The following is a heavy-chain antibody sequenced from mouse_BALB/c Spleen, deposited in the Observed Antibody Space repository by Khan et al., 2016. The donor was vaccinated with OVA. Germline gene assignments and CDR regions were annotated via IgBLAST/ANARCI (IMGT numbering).Heavy chain of an antibody. CDR3: AREASSWDFSFDY. CDR1: GYTFTNYV. J-gene: IGHJ3*01. V-gene: IGHV1S136*01. Sequence: VQLKESGPELVEPGASVKMSCKASGYTFTNYVIHWVKQKPGQGLEWIGYINPDNAGTRYNEKFKGKATLTSDISSNTASMEFSNLTSEDSAVYFCAREASSWDFSFDYWGQGTLVTVSA. CDR2: INPDNAGT. D-gene: IGHD4-1*01.